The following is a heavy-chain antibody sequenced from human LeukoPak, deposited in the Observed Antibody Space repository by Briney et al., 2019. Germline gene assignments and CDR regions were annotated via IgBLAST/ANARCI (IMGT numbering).Heavy chain of an antibody. CDR3: ASKPDSRNWFDP. V-gene: IGHV4-59*01. CDR2: IYYSGST. D-gene: IGHD1-14*01. J-gene: IGHJ5*02. Sequence: PSETLSLTCTVSGGSICSYYWSWIRQPPGKGLEWIGYIYYSGSTNYNPSLKSRVTISVDTSKNQFSLKLSSVTAADTAVYYCASKPDSRNWFDPWGQGTLVIVSS. CDR1: GGSICSYY.